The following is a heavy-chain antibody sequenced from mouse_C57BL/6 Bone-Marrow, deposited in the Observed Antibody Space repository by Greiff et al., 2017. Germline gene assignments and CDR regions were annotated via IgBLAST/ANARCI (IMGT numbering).Heavy chain of an antibody. CDR3: ARACRQLRLRFAY. J-gene: IGHJ3*01. Sequence: QVQLQQPGAELVKPGASVKLSCKASGYTFTSYWMHWVKQRPGQGLEWIGMIHPNSGSTNYNEKFKSKATLTVDQSSRHAYMQLSSLTSEDSAVYYCARACRQLRLRFAYWGQGTLVTVSA. CDR2: IHPNSGST. V-gene: IGHV1-64*01. CDR1: GYTFTSYW. D-gene: IGHD3-2*02.